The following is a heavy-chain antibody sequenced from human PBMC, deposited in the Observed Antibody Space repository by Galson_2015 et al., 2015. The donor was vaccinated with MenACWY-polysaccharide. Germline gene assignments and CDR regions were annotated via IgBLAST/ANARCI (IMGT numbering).Heavy chain of an antibody. Sequence: SVKVSCKASGYTFTSYDINWVRQATGQGLEWMGWMNPNSGNTGYAQKFQGRVTMTRNTSISTAYMELSSLRSEDTAVYYCARAGGYCSGGSCYPYFPVFDPWGQGTLVTVSS. CDR1: GYTFTSYD. V-gene: IGHV1-8*01. CDR3: ARAGGYCSGGSCYPYFPVFDP. CDR2: MNPNSGNT. J-gene: IGHJ5*02. D-gene: IGHD2-15*01.